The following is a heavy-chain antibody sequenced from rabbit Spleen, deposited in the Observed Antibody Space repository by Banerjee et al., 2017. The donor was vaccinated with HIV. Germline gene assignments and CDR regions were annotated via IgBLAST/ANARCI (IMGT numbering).Heavy chain of an antibody. CDR1: GFDFTNYG. J-gene: IGHJ4*01. CDR2: IEPIFGNT. V-gene: IGHV1S47*01. D-gene: IGHD2-1*01. CDR3: VRDQAGDVDYGPYYLNL. Sequence: QEQLVESGGGLVQPGGSLKLSCKASGFDFTNYGVSWVRQAPGKGLEWIGFIEPIFGNTYCANWVNGRLTISIHNAQNTLYLQLSSLTAADTAAYFCVRDQAGDVDYGPYYLNLWGPGSLVTVS.